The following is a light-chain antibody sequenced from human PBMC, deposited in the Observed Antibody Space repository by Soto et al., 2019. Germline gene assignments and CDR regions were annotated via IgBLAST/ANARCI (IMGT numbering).Light chain of an antibody. V-gene: IGLV2-14*01. CDR2: DVS. CDR1: SSDVGGYNY. J-gene: IGLJ1*01. CDR3: SSYTSSSTYV. Sequence: SVLTQPASVSGSPGQSIAISCTGTSSDVGGYNYVSWYQQHPGKAPKLMVYDVSNRPSGVSNRFSGSKSGNTASLTISGLQAEDEADYYCSSYTSSSTYVFVTGTKLTVL.